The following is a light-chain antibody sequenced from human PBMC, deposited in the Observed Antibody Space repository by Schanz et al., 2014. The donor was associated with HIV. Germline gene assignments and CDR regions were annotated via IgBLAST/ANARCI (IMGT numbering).Light chain of an antibody. J-gene: IGLJ2*01. CDR3: QSADNSLSGVI. V-gene: IGLV1-40*01. CDR1: SSNIGAGYD. Sequence: QSVLTQPPSVSGAPGQRVTISCTGSSSNIGAGYDVHWYQHLPGTAPKLLIYGNTNRPSGVPDRFSGSKSGTAASLAISGLQAEDEADYYCQSADNSLSGVIFGGGTKLTVL. CDR2: GNT.